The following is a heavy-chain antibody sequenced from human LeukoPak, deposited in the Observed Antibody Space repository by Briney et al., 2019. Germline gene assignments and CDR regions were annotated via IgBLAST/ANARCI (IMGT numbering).Heavy chain of an antibody. Sequence: AETLSLTCAVYGGSFRDYYWSWIRQPPGKGLEWIADINHSGSTTYYPSIERQVTISLDTSKNHFSLKLSSVSAAETFGYYCATGGVEPWGQGTLVTVSS. J-gene: IGHJ5*02. V-gene: IGHV4-34*01. CDR1: GGSFRDYY. CDR3: ATGGVEP. CDR2: INHSGST. D-gene: IGHD2-8*01.